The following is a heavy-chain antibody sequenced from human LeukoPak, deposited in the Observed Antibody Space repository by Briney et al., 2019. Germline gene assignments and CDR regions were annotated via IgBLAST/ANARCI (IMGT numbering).Heavy chain of an antibody. CDR3: ARGPDYGGNSKYFDY. Sequence: GGSLRLSCAASGFTFSSFGMHWVRQAPGQGLEWMEWINPNSGGTNYAQKFQGRVTMTRDASISTAYMELSWLRSDDTALYYCARGPDYGGNSKYFDYWGQGTLVTVSS. CDR2: INPNSGGT. CDR1: GFTFSSFG. J-gene: IGHJ4*02. V-gene: IGHV1-2*02. D-gene: IGHD4-23*01.